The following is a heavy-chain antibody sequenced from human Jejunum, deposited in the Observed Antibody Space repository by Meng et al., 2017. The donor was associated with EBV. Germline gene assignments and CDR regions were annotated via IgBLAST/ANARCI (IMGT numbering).Heavy chain of an antibody. CDR2: IYHGGGT. CDR3: AGNGYYALEY. CDR1: GGSISDNDW. V-gene: IGHV4-4*02. D-gene: IGHD3-22*01. Sequence: QVEVQEAVPRPATPSGTLSLTCVVSGGSISDNDWWSWVRQPPGKGLEWLGEIYHGGGTNYNPSLESRVTISVDKSKNQFSLKLNSVTVADTAVYYCAGNGYYALEYWGPGILVTVSS. J-gene: IGHJ4*02.